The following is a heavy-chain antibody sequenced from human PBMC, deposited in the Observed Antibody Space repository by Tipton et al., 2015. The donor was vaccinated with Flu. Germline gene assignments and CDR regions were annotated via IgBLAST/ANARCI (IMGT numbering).Heavy chain of an antibody. CDR2: ISPTSRNI. CDR1: GFSFSIYN. Sequence: SLRLSCVGSGFSFSIYNINWVRQAPGKGLEWVSAISPTSRNINHADSVKGRFTISRDNAKNSVSLQMNRLTAEDTAVYFCAGEQGGPYVPSFEYWCQGTLVTVSS. J-gene: IGHJ4*02. D-gene: IGHD3-10*02. V-gene: IGHV3-21*01. CDR3: AGEQGGPYVPSFEY.